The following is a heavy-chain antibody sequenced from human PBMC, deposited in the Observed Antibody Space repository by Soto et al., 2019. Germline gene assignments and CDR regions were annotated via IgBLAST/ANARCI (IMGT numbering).Heavy chain of an antibody. D-gene: IGHD2-15*01. CDR3: AKLGMMVVAATRGLTRRPVYFDY. Sequence: ASVKVSCKVSGYTLTELSMHWVRQAPGKGLEWMGGFDPEDGETIYAQKFQGRVTMTEDTSTDTAYMELSSLRSEDTAVYYCAKLGMMVVAATRGLTRRPVYFDYWGQGTLVTVSS. CDR2: FDPEDGET. V-gene: IGHV1-24*01. J-gene: IGHJ4*02. CDR1: GYTLTELS.